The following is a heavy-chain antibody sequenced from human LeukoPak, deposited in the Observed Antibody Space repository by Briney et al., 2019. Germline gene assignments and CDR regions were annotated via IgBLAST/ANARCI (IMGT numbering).Heavy chain of an antibody. Sequence: ASVKVSCKASGGTFSSYAISWMRQAPGQGLDWMGGIIPIFGTANYAQKFQGRVTITADESTSTAYMELSSLRSEDTAVYYCARDLPDGYNHGGYYFDYWGQGTLVTVSS. V-gene: IGHV1-69*13. CDR3: ARDLPDGYNHGGYYFDY. CDR2: IIPIFGTA. D-gene: IGHD5-24*01. CDR1: GGTFSSYA. J-gene: IGHJ4*02.